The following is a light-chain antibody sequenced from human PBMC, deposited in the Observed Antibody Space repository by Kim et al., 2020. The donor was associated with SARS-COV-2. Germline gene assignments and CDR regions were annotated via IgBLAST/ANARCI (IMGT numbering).Light chain of an antibody. V-gene: IGKV3-15*01. CDR1: QSVSSD. CDR3: QQYNDWPRT. CDR2: DAS. Sequence: ERVLTQSPATLSLSPGERATLFCRASQSVSSDLAWYQQRPGQAPRLLIFDASTRATGIPAGFSGSGSGTDFNLTISSLQSEDFAFYHCQQYNDWPRTFGQGTKVDIK. J-gene: IGKJ1*01.